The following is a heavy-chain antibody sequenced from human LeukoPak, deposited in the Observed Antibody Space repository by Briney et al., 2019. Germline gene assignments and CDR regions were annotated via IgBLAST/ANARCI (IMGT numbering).Heavy chain of an antibody. J-gene: IGHJ4*02. Sequence: GASVKVSCKASGYTFTSYAMHWVRQAPGQRLEWMGWINAGNGNTKYSQKFQGRVTITRDTSASTAYMELSSLRSEDTAVYYCARARTIVATIHFDYWGQGTLVTVSS. CDR3: ARARTIVATIHFDY. V-gene: IGHV1-3*01. D-gene: IGHD5-12*01. CDR2: INAGNGNT. CDR1: GYTFTSYA.